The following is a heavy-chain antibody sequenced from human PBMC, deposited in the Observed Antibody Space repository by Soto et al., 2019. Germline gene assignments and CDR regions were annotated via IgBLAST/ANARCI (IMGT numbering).Heavy chain of an antibody. V-gene: IGHV3-21*01. CDR1: GFTFSSYS. J-gene: IGHJ4*02. CDR2: ISSSSSYI. CDR3: ARDMGPSDYYDSSGYYPFDY. D-gene: IGHD3-22*01. Sequence: GGSLRLSCAASGFTFSSYSMNWVRQAPGKGLEWVSSISSSSSYIYYADSVKGRFTISRDNAKNSPYLQMNSLRAEDTAVYYCARDMGPSDYYDSSGYYPFDYWGQGTLVTVSS.